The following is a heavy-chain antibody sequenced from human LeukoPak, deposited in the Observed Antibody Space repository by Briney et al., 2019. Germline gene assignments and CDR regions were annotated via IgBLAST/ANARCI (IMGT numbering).Heavy chain of an antibody. CDR2: INPNSGGT. CDR3: ASAGYSSSWSDFDY. J-gene: IGHJ4*02. CDR1: GYTLTGYY. D-gene: IGHD6-13*01. Sequence: ASVKVSCKASGYTLTGYYMHWVRQAPGQGLEWMGWINPNSGGTNYAQKFQGRVTMTRDTSISTAYMELSRLRSDDTAVYYCASAGYSSSWSDFDYWGQGTLVTVSS. V-gene: IGHV1-2*02.